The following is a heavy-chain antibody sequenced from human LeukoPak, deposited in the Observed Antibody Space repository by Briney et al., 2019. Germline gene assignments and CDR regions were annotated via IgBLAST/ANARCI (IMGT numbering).Heavy chain of an antibody. Sequence: ASVKVSCKASGYTFTGYYMHWVRQAPGQGLEWMGWINPNSGGTNYAQKFQGRVTMTRDTSISTAYMELSRLRSDDTAVYYCAIGYDILTGYYDYFDYWGQGTLVTVSS. J-gene: IGHJ4*02. CDR1: GYTFTGYY. CDR3: AIGYDILTGYYDYFDY. CDR2: INPNSGGT. V-gene: IGHV1-2*02. D-gene: IGHD3-9*01.